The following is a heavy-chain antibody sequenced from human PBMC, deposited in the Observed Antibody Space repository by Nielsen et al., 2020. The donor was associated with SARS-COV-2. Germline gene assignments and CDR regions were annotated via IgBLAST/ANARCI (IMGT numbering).Heavy chain of an antibody. V-gene: IGHV3-11*03. CDR3: ARPQEQWLPPGDFDI. J-gene: IGHJ3*02. CDR2: ISSSSGYT. D-gene: IGHD6-19*01. Sequence: GGSLRLSCAASGFTFSDYYMSWIRQAPGKGLEWVSYISSSSGYTNYADSVKGRFTISRDNAKNSLYLQMNSLRAEDTAVYYCARPQEQWLPPGDFDIWGQGTMVTVSS. CDR1: GFTFSDYY.